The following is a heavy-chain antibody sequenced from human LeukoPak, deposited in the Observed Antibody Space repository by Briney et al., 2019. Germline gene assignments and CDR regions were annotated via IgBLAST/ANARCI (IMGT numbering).Heavy chain of an antibody. D-gene: IGHD3-10*02. CDR2: ISSSGSTI. CDR3: AELGITMIGGV. V-gene: IGHV3-48*03. J-gene: IGHJ6*04. CDR1: GFTFGDYA. Sequence: GGSLRLSCTTSGFTFGDYAMTWVRQAPGKGLEWVSYISSSGSTIYYADSVKGRFTISRDNAKNSLYLQMNSLRAEDTAVYYCAELGITMIGGVWGKGTTVTISS.